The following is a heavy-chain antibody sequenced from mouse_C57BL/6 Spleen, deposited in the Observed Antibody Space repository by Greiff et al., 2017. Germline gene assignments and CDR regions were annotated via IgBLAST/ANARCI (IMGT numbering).Heavy chain of an antibody. CDR1: GFSLTSYG. CDR3: ATYYDYDERGFTY. Sequence: QVQLKESGPGLVQPSQSLSITCTVSGFSLTSYGVHWVRQSPGKGLEWLGVIWSGGSTDYNAAFISRLSISKDNSKSQVFFKMNSLQADDTAIYYCATYYDYDERGFTYWGQGTLVTVSA. V-gene: IGHV2-2*01. D-gene: IGHD2-4*01. CDR2: IWSGGST. J-gene: IGHJ3*01.